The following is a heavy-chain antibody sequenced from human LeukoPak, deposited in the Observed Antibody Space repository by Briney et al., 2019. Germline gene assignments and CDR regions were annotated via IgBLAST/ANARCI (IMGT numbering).Heavy chain of an antibody. CDR3: ARLFNYDILTGYYDPTPDY. D-gene: IGHD3-9*01. V-gene: IGHV4-39*01. CDR1: GFTFNNYN. CDR2: IYYSGSA. J-gene: IGHJ4*02. Sequence: GSLRLSCAASGFTFNNYNMNWVRQPPGKGLEWIGSIYYSGSAYYNPSLKSRVTISVDTSKNQFSLKLSSVTAADTAVYYCARLFNYDILTGYYDPTPDYWGQGTLVTVSS.